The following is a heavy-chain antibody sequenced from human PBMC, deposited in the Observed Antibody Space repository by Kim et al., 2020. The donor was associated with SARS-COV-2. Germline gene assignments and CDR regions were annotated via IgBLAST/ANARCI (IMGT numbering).Heavy chain of an antibody. D-gene: IGHD1-26*01. CDR1: GGSISSGGYY. Sequence: SETLSLTCTVSGGSISSGGYYWSWIRQHPGKGLEGIGYIYYSGSTYYNPSLKSRVTISVDTSKNQFSLKLSSVTAADTAVYYCARSRGPYPQERGKNTYPFDYWGQGTLVTVSS. V-gene: IGHV4-31*03. J-gene: IGHJ4*02. CDR2: IYYSGST. CDR3: ARSRGPYPQERGKNTYPFDY.